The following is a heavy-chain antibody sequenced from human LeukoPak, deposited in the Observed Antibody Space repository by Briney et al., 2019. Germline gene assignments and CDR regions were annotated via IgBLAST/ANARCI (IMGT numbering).Heavy chain of an antibody. CDR3: ARQYSGSYYFDR. CDR1: GGSISSSTYY. J-gene: IGHJ4*02. V-gene: IGHV4-39*01. D-gene: IGHD1-26*01. Sequence: SETLSLTCTVSGGSISSSTYYWGWIRQPPGKGLEWIGSLYYSGSAYYNPSLKSRVTISVDTSKNQFSLKMISVTAADTPVYYCARQYSGSYYFDRWGQGTLVTVSS. CDR2: LYYSGSA.